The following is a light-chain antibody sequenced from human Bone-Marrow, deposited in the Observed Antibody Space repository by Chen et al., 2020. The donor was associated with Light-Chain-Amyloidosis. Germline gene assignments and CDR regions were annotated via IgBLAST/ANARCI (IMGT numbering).Light chain of an antibody. Sequence: QSALTQPPSVSGSPGQSITISCPGTSSDVGSYDFVSWYQQHAGKAPKLMIYEVTKRPSGVSNRFSGSKAGNAASLTISGLQAEDEADYYCCSYAGSPLYVFGTGTKVSVL. CDR2: EVT. V-gene: IGLV2-23*02. J-gene: IGLJ1*01. CDR3: CSYAGSPLYV. CDR1: SSDVGSYDF.